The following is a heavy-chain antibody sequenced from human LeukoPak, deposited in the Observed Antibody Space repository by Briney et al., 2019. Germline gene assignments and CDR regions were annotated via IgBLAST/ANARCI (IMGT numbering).Heavy chain of an antibody. V-gene: IGHV3-23*01. CDR1: GFTFSSYA. Sequence: PGGSLRLSCAASGFTFSSYAMSWVRQAPGKGLEWVSAISGSGGSTYYAGSVKGRFTISRDNSKNTLYLQMNSLRAEDTAVYYCAKSHSGYSSSWDYWGQGTLVTVSS. J-gene: IGHJ4*02. CDR3: AKSHSGYSSSWDY. CDR2: ISGSGGST. D-gene: IGHD6-13*01.